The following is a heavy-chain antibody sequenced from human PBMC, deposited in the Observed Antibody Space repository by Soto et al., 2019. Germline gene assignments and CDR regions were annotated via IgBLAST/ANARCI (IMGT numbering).Heavy chain of an antibody. CDR1: EFTFRNYA. CDR3: AKYSGSYLLASWYFDL. CDR2: ISGSGGTT. J-gene: IGHJ2*01. V-gene: IGHV3-23*01. D-gene: IGHD1-26*01. Sequence: EVQLLESGGGLVQPGGSLRLSCVASEFTFRNYAMIWVRQAPGKGLEWVSTISGSGGTTYYPDSVKGRFTITRANSKTPLFLQLNSMRAEDTAVSYCAKYSGSYLLASWYFDLWGRGTLVTVSS.